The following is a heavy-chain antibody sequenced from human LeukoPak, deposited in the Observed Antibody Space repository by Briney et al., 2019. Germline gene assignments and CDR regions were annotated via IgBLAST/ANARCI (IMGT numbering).Heavy chain of an antibody. D-gene: IGHD5-18*01. J-gene: IGHJ4*02. CDR3: AKEFGGYAYGALFDH. V-gene: IGHV3-30*18. Sequence: HPGKSLRLSCVASGFTFSSYAMHWVRQAPGKGLEWVAVVSYDGSTKYYEDSVKGRFTISRDNSKNTLYLQMDSLRPEDTAVYYCAKEFGGYAYGALFDHWGQGTLVTVSS. CDR1: GFTFSSYA. CDR2: VSYDGSTK.